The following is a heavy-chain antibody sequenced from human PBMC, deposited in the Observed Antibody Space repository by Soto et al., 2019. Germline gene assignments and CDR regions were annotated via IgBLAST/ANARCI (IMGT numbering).Heavy chain of an antibody. D-gene: IGHD3-10*01. V-gene: IGHV4-39*01. CDR2: IYYSGST. Sequence: SETLSLTCTVSGGSISSSSYYWGWIRQPPGKGLEWIGSIYYSGSTHYNPSLKSRVTISVDTSKNQFSLKLSSVTAADTAVYYCARAFTEYNWFDPWGQGTLVTVSS. CDR3: ARAFTEYNWFDP. CDR1: GGSISSSSYY. J-gene: IGHJ5*02.